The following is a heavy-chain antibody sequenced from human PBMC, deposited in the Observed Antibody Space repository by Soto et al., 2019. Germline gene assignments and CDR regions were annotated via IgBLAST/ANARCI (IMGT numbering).Heavy chain of an antibody. D-gene: IGHD5-12*01. J-gene: IGHJ3*02. CDR2: INHSGST. CDR1: GGSFSGYY. Sequence: ASETLSLTCAVYGGSFSGYYWSWIRQPPGKGLEWIGEINHSGSTNYNPSLKSRVTISVDTSKNQFSLKMSSVTAADTAVYYCARGLRWLRPNAFDIWGQGTMVTVSS. CDR3: ARGLRWLRPNAFDI. V-gene: IGHV4-34*01.